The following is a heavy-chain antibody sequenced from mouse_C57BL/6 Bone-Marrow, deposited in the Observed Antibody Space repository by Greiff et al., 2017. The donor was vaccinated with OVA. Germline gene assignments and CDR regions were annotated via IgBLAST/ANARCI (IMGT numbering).Heavy chain of an antibody. CDR3: TKTTVVALDY. CDR1: GFTFSNYW. Sequence: EVQRVESGGGLVQPGGSMKLSCVASGFTFSNYWMNWVRQSPEKGLEWVAQIRLKSDNYATHYAESVKGRFTISRDDSKSSVYLQMNNLRAEDTGIYYCTKTTVVALDYWGQGTTLTVSS. V-gene: IGHV6-3*01. D-gene: IGHD1-1*01. J-gene: IGHJ2*01. CDR2: IRLKSDNYAT.